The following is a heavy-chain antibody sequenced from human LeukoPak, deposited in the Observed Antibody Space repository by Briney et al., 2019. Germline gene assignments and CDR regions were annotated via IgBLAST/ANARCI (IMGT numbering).Heavy chain of an antibody. CDR2: IYPGDSDT. CDR1: GYSFTNYW. Sequence: GESPKISCTGSGYSFTNYWIGWVRQMPGKGLEWMGIIYPGDSDTRYSPSFQGHVTISADKSITTAYVQWSSLKASDTAMYYCARSWVAGYGTVLDLWGQGTLVTVSS. J-gene: IGHJ5*02. V-gene: IGHV5-51*01. D-gene: IGHD6-19*01. CDR3: ARSWVAGYGTVLDL.